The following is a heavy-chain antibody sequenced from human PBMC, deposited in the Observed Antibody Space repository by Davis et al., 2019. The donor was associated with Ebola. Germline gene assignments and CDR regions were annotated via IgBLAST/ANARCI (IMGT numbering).Heavy chain of an antibody. CDR1: GFTFSSYA. Sequence: GGSLRLSCAASGFTFSSYAMSWVRQAPGKGLEWVSAISGSGGHTYYADSVKGRFSISRDSSKNTLYLQMNSLRAEDTAVYYCAKDLIELIWTEPDYWGQGTLVTVSS. CDR3: AKDLIELIWTEPDY. CDR2: ISGSGGHT. V-gene: IGHV3-23*01. J-gene: IGHJ4*02. D-gene: IGHD1-1*01.